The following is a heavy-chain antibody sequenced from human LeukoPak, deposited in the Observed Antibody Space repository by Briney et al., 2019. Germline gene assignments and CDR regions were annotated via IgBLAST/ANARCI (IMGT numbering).Heavy chain of an antibody. CDR1: GYTFTSYG. CDR3: ARAPSIAARFDP. V-gene: IGHV1-18*01. CDR2: ISAYNGKT. J-gene: IGHJ5*02. Sequence: GASVKVSCKASGYTFTSYGISWVRQAPGQGIEWMGWISAYNGKTKYAQKLQGRVTMTTATSTGTAYMELRSLRSDDTAVYYCARAPSIAARFDPWGQGTLVTVSS. D-gene: IGHD6-6*01.